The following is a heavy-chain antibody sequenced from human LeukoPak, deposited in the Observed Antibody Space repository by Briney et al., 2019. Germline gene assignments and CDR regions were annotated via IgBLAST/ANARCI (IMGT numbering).Heavy chain of an antibody. V-gene: IGHV3-23*01. CDR2: ISGSGGST. Sequence: GGSLRLSCAASGFTFSSYAMSWVRQAPGKGLEWVSAISGSGGSTYYADSVKGRFTISRDNFKNTLYLQMNSLRAEDTAVYYCAKVSGLTIFGVVNVWGQGTQVTVSS. CDR1: GFTFSSYA. CDR3: AKVSGLTIFGVVNV. D-gene: IGHD3-3*01. J-gene: IGHJ4*02.